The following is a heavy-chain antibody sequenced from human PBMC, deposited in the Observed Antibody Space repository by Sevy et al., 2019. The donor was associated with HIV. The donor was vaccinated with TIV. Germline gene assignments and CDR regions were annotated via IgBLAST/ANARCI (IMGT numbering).Heavy chain of an antibody. CDR1: GFTFSDHY. CDR3: ARVGIQLCDLRYFDWPECRYFDY. D-gene: IGHD3-9*01. CDR2: TRNKANSHTT. V-gene: IGHV3-72*01. J-gene: IGHJ4*02. Sequence: GGSLRLSCAASGFTFSDHYMDWVRQAPGKGLEWVGRTRNKANSHTTEYAASVKGRFTISRDDSKNSLYLQMNSLKTEDTAVYYCARVGIQLCDLRYFDWPECRYFDYWGQGTLVTVSS.